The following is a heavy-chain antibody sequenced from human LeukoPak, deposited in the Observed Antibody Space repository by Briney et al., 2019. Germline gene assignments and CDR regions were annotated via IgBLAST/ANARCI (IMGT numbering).Heavy chain of an antibody. D-gene: IGHD2-2*01. Sequence: ASVKVSCKASGYTFTSYGISWVRQAPGQGLEWMGWISAYNGNTNYAQKLQGRVTMTTDTSTSTAYMELRSLRSDDTAVYYCASDGVYCSSTSCHNWFDPWGQGTLVTVSS. CDR2: ISAYNGNT. J-gene: IGHJ5*02. CDR1: GYTFTSYG. V-gene: IGHV1-18*04. CDR3: ASDGVYCSSTSCHNWFDP.